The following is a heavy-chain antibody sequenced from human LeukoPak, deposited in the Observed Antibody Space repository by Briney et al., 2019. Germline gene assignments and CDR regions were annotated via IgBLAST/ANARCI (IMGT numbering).Heavy chain of an antibody. CDR1: GGTFSSYA. J-gene: IGHJ4*02. CDR2: IIPIFGTA. D-gene: IGHD3-22*01. Sequence: SVKVSCKASGGTFSSYAISWVRQAPGQGLEWMGRIIPIFGTANYAQKFQGRVTITTDESTSTAYMELSSLRSEDTAVYYCASSYFDSSGFFDYWGQGTLVTVSS. CDR3: ASSYFDSSGFFDY. V-gene: IGHV1-69*05.